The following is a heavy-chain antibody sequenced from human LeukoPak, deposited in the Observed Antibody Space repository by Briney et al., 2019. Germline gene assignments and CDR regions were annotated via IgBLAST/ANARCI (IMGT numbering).Heavy chain of an antibody. Sequence: GASVKVSCKSSGYTFANFYIHWVRQAPGKGLEWMGGFDPEDGETIYAQKFQGRVTMTEDTSTDTAYMELSSLRSEDTAVYYCATDDNWGHYYGMDVWGQGTTVTVSS. CDR1: GYTFANFY. J-gene: IGHJ6*02. CDR3: ATDDNWGHYYGMDV. D-gene: IGHD7-27*01. V-gene: IGHV1-24*01. CDR2: FDPEDGET.